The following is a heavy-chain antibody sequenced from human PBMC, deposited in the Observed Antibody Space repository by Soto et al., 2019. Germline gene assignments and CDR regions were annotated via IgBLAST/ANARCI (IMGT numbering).Heavy chain of an antibody. J-gene: IGHJ6*02. V-gene: IGHV4-30-2*01. D-gene: IGHD3-10*01. CDR1: GGSISSVGYS. Sequence: SETLSLTCAVSGGSISSVGYSWSWIRQPPGNGLEWVGYIYHTGTTYYSPSLKSRGTISVDRSKNQFSLKLSSVTAADTAVYYCARQPGFGESSSRGMDVWGQGTPVTVSS. CDR2: IYHTGTT. CDR3: ARQPGFGESSSRGMDV.